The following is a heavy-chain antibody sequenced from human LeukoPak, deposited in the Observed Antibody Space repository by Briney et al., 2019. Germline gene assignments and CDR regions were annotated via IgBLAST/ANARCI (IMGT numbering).Heavy chain of an antibody. Sequence: GGSLRLSCAASGFTVRSNYMSWVRQAPGKGLEWVSVIYSGGSTYYADSVKGRFTISRDNSKNTLYLQMNSLRAEDTAVYYCARDGPSTTDAFDIWGQGTMVTVSS. CDR1: GFTVRSNY. CDR3: ARDGPSTTDAFDI. J-gene: IGHJ3*02. CDR2: IYSGGST. D-gene: IGHD2/OR15-2a*01. V-gene: IGHV3-53*01.